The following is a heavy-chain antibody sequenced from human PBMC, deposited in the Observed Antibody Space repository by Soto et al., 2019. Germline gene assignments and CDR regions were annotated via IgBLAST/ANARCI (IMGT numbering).Heavy chain of an antibody. CDR2: ISSSSSYI. CDR3: ARELRYFDWLPWGSFDP. D-gene: IGHD3-9*01. V-gene: IGHV3-21*01. Sequence: GGSLRLSCAASGFTFSSYSMNWVRQAPGKGLEWVSSISSSSSYIYYADSVKGRFTISRDNAKNSLYLQMNSLRAEDTAVYYCARELRYFDWLPWGSFDPWGQGTLVTVSS. CDR1: GFTFSSYS. J-gene: IGHJ5*02.